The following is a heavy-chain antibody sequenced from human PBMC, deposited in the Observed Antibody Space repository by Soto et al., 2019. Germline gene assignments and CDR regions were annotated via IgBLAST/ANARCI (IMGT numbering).Heavy chain of an antibody. CDR3: AKDKLEGGCTNGVCYDSYYYYYYYMDV. J-gene: IGHJ6*03. V-gene: IGHV3-9*01. CDR1: GFTFDDYA. D-gene: IGHD2-8*01. Sequence: GGSLRLSCAASGFTFDDYAMHWVRQAPGKGLEWVSGISWNSGSIGYADSVKGRFTISRDNAKNSLYLQMNSLRAEDTALYYCAKDKLEGGCTNGVCYDSYYYYYYYMDVWGKGTTVTVSS. CDR2: ISWNSGSI.